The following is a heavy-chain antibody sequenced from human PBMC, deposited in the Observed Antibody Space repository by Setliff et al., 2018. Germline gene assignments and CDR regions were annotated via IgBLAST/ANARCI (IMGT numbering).Heavy chain of an antibody. CDR3: ARLIGSCSSSSCSGALDL. CDR2: VYPGDSDT. Sequence: GESLTISCQGFGYSFSRSWIVWVRQMPGRGLAWLGIVYPGDSDTRYNPSFRGQVTISVDKSIDTAYLQSSSLKASDSAIYYCARLIGSCSSSSCSGALDLWGQGTMVTVSS. CDR1: GYSFSRSW. D-gene: IGHD2-2*03. V-gene: IGHV5-51*01. J-gene: IGHJ3*01.